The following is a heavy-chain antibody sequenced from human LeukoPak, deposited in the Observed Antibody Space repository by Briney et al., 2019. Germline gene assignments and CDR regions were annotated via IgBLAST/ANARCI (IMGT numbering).Heavy chain of an antibody. J-gene: IGHJ6*02. CDR2: IYSGGST. V-gene: IGHV3-53*01. D-gene: IGHD4-23*01. Sequence: GGSLRLSCAASGFTVSSNYMSWVRQAPGKGLGWVSVIYSGGSTYYADSVKGRFTISRDNSKNTLYLQMNSLRAEDTAVYYCARDSRYMHYGSIYYYYGMDVWGQGTTVTVSS. CDR1: GFTVSSNY. CDR3: ARDSRYMHYGSIYYYYGMDV.